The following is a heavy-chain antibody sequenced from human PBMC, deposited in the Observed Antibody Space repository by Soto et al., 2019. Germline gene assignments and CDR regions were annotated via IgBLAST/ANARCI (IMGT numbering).Heavy chain of an antibody. CDR3: ARAPTGTTLFYYYMDV. CDR1: GRPSSAYY. Sequence: SDALFPTFIHCGRPSSAYYWSRMRQPPGKGLEWIGEINHSGSTNYNPSLKSRVTISVDTSKNQFSLKLSSVTAADTAVYYCARAPTGTTLFYYYMDVWGKGTTVS. D-gene: IGHD1-1*01. V-gene: IGHV4-34*01. CDR2: INHSGST. J-gene: IGHJ6*03.